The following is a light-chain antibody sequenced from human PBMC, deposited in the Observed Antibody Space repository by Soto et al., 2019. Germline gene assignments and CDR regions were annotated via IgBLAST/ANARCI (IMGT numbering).Light chain of an antibody. CDR2: GAS. CDR3: QQLNSFPIP. J-gene: IGKJ3*01. V-gene: IGKV1-9*01. CDR1: QGISSF. Sequence: IQLTQSPSSLSASVGDRVTITCRASQGISSFLAWYQQKPGKAPKLLIYGASTLQSGVPSRFIGSGSWTDFTLTIGSLQPEDFATYYCQQLNSFPIPFGPGTKVDIK.